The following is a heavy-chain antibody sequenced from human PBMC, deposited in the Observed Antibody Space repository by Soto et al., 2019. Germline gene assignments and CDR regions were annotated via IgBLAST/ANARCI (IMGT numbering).Heavy chain of an antibody. Sequence: SETLSLTCTVSGGSISRGDYYWSWIRQPPGKGLEWIGYIYYSGSTYYNPSLESRVTISVDTSKNQFSLKLSSVTAADTAVYYCARGMTTVTTLDYWGQGTLVTVS. D-gene: IGHD4-4*01. CDR2: IYYSGST. CDR1: GGSISRGDYY. CDR3: ARGMTTVTTLDY. J-gene: IGHJ4*02. V-gene: IGHV4-30-4*01.